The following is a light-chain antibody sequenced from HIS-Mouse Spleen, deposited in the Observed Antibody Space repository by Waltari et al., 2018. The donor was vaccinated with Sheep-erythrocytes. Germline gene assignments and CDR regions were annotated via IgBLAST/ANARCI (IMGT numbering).Light chain of an antibody. CDR1: SGSSNYK. CDR3: GADHGSGSNFVV. Sequence: QPVLTQPPSASASLGASVTLTCTLSSGSSNYKVAADQARPGKGPRFGMRVGTGGIVGSKGDGIPDRFSVLGSGLNRYLTIKNIQEEDESDYHCGADHGSGSNFVVFGGGTKLTVL. J-gene: IGLJ2*01. CDR2: VGTGGIVG. V-gene: IGLV9-49*01.